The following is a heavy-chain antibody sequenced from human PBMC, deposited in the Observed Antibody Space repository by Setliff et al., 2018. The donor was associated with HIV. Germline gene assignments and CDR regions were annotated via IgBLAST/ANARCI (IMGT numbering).Heavy chain of an antibody. CDR3: AQLGMVDDFDY. D-gene: IGHD1-1*01. J-gene: IGHJ4*02. CDR1: GDSVSSRSYY. Sequence: SETLSLTCTVSGDSVSSRSYYWSWIRQPPGKGLEWIGYIYYSGSTNYNPSPKSRVTISVDTSKSHFSLKLRSVTAADTAVYYCAQLGMVDDFDYWGQGTLVTV. V-gene: IGHV4-61*03. CDR2: IYYSGST.